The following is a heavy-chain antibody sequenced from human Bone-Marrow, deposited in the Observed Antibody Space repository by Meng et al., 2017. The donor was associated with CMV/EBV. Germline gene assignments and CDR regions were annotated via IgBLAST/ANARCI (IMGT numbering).Heavy chain of an antibody. Sequence: GESLKISCAASGFTFSSYAMHWVRQAPGKGLEWVAIISYDGSNKHYADSVKGRFTISRDNAKNSLYLEMNSLRAEDTAVYYCARRTLIIETTKAWFDPWGQGTLVTVSS. J-gene: IGHJ5*02. CDR1: GFTFSSYA. CDR3: ARRTLIIETTKAWFDP. V-gene: IGHV3-30-3*01. D-gene: IGHD1-14*01. CDR2: ISYDGSNK.